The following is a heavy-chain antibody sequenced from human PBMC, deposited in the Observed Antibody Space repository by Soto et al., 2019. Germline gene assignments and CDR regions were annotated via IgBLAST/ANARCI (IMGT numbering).Heavy chain of an antibody. D-gene: IGHD6-13*01. Sequence: ASVKVSCKASGYTFTINYIDWVRQASGQGLEWMGWMKPSTGDSGSAQDFQGRITMTRDTATSTAYMELSSLRSEDTAIYYCARGGPAAGFDLWGQGTLVTVSS. V-gene: IGHV1-8*01. CDR3: ARGGPAAGFDL. CDR1: GYTFTINY. CDR2: MKPSTGDS. J-gene: IGHJ4*02.